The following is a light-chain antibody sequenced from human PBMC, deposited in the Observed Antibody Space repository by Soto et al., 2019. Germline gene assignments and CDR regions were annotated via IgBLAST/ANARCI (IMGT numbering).Light chain of an antibody. J-gene: IGKJ5*01. V-gene: IGKV1-5*03. CDR3: QQYSTSSIS. CDR1: ESISDW. Sequence: DIQMTQSPSTLSASVGDRVTFTCRAIESISDWLVWYHKKPGKAPKLLIYKASRLESGVSSRFSGSASGTEFTFSITSLQPDDFGTYYCQQYSTSSISFGPGTRLEIK. CDR2: KAS.